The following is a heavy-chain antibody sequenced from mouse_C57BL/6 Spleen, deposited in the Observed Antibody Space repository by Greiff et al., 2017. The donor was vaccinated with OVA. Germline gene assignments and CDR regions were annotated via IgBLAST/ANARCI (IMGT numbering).Heavy chain of an antibody. J-gene: IGHJ2*01. CDR3: ARLYYGSSSHYFDY. D-gene: IGHD1-1*01. CDR2: IDPSDSYT. V-gene: IGHV1-69*01. Sequence: VQLQQPGAELVMPGASVKLSCKASGYTFTSYWMHWVKQRPGQGLEWIGEIDPSDSYTNYNQKFKGKSTLTVDKSSSTAYRQLSSLTSEDSAVYYCARLYYGSSSHYFDYWGQGTTLTVSS. CDR1: GYTFTSYW.